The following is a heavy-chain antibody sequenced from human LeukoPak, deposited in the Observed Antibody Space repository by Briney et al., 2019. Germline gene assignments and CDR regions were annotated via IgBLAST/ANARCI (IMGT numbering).Heavy chain of an antibody. J-gene: IGHJ4*02. CDR1: GFTVSSNY. CDR2: IYSGGST. D-gene: IGHD4-23*01. Sequence: GGSLRLSCAASGFTVSSNYMSWVRQAPGKGLEWVSVIYSGGSTYYADSVRGRFTISRDNSKNTLYLQMDSLRAEDTAVYYCARDIRRIGGLGYWGQGTLVTVSS. V-gene: IGHV3-66*01. CDR3: ARDIRRIGGLGY.